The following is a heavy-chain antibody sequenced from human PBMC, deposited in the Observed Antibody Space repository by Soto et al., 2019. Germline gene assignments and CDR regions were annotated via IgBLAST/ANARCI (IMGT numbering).Heavy chain of an antibody. Sequence: QVQLVESGGGVVQPGRSLRLSCAASGFTFSSYAMYWVRQAPGKGLEWVAVISYDGTYKYYADSVKGRFTISRDNSKNTLYLQVDSLRAEVTAVYYCARGRSSGWSIEYWGQGTLVTVSS. CDR1: GFTFSSYA. J-gene: IGHJ4*02. V-gene: IGHV3-30-3*01. CDR2: ISYDGTYK. D-gene: IGHD6-19*01. CDR3: ARGRSSGWSIEY.